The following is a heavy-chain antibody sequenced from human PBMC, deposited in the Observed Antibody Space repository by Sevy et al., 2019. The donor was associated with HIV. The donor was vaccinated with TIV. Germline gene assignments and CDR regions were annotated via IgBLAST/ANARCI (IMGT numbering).Heavy chain of an antibody. Sequence: GGSLRLSCVASGFTFSYAWMSWVRQAPGKGLEWVGRIKSRPDGGTTDYAAPVKGRFTISRDDSKNTLYLQMNSLKTEDTGVYYCSTDPIIVLLVTDGMDVWGKGTTVTVSS. CDR3: STDPIIVLLVTDGMDV. D-gene: IGHD2-8*01. V-gene: IGHV3-15*01. CDR2: IKSRPDGGTT. J-gene: IGHJ6*04. CDR1: GFTFSYAW.